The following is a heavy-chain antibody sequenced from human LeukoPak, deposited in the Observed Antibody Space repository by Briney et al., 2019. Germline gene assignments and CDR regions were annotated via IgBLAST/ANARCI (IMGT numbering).Heavy chain of an antibody. V-gene: IGHV3-30*02. J-gene: IGHJ4*02. Sequence: GGSLRLSCAASGFTFSSYELNWVRQAPGKGLEWVAFIRYDGSNKYYADSVKGRFTISRDNSKNTLYLQMNSLRAEDTAVYYCAKEAISGSYWIDYWGQGTLVTVSS. CDR1: GFTFSSYE. CDR3: AKEAISGSYWIDY. D-gene: IGHD1-26*01. CDR2: IRYDGSNK.